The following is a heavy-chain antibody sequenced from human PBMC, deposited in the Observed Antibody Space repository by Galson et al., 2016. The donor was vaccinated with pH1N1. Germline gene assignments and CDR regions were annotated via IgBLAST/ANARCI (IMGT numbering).Heavy chain of an antibody. CDR1: GGTLSRHT. CDR3: ATETGSSGMDV. D-gene: IGHD3-10*01. V-gene: IGHV1-69*02. Sequence: SVKVSCKASGGTLSRHTISWVRQAPGQGLEWMGRILPIVGITNYAQKLQGRVTIIADRFTSTVSMELSGLTSDDTAVYYCATETGSSGMDVLGEGTTVTVSS. CDR2: ILPIVGIT. J-gene: IGHJ6*04.